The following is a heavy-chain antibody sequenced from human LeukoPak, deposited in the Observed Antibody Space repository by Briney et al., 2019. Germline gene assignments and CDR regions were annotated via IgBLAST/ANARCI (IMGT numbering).Heavy chain of an antibody. D-gene: IGHD2-8*02. CDR3: AKVFPNPPRTPRGVYDY. J-gene: IGHJ4*02. Sequence: GGSLRLSCAASGFTFSSYAMSWVRQAPGKGLEWVSAISGSGGSTYYADSVKGRFTISSDNSKNTLYLQMSSLRAEDTAVYYCAKVFPNPPRTPRGVYDYWGQGTLVTVSS. V-gene: IGHV3-23*01. CDR2: ISGSGGST. CDR1: GFTFSSYA.